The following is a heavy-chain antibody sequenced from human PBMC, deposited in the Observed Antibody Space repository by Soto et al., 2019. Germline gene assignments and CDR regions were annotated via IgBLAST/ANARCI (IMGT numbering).Heavy chain of an antibody. CDR2: VSRSGDDT. CDR1: ELTFSSYA. CDR3: AKEHYSGNWYFDL. V-gene: IGHV3-23*01. D-gene: IGHD2-21*01. J-gene: IGHJ2*01. Sequence: VQLLESGGGLVQPGGSLRLSCAASELTFSSYAMSWVRQAPGKGLEWVSTVSRSGDDTFYAGSVKGRFTISRDNPRDTMYLQMNSRRADDTAVYYCAKEHYSGNWYFDLWGRGTLVIVSS.